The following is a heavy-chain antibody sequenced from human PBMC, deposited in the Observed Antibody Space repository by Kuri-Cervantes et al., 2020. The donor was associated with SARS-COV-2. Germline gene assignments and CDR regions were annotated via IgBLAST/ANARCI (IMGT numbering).Heavy chain of an antibody. J-gene: IGHJ3*02. CDR3: ARDAMITFGGVIAPDAFDI. D-gene: IGHD3-16*02. CDR2: IYYSGST. Sequence: SETLSLTCTVSGGSISSYYWSWIRQPPGKGLEWIGYIYYSGSTNYNPSLKSRVTISVDTSKNQFSLKLSSVTAADTAVYYCARDAMITFGGVIAPDAFDIWGQGTMVTVSS. CDR1: GGSISSYY. V-gene: IGHV4-59*01.